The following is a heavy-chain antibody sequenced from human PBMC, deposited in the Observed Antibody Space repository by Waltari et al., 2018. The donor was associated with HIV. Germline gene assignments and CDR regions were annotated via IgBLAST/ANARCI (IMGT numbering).Heavy chain of an antibody. D-gene: IGHD3-10*01. V-gene: IGHV1-3*01. J-gene: IGHJ4*02. CDR1: GYTFTSYA. CDR3: ARGGPRGAGCFDY. CDR2: INAGNGNT. Sequence: QVQLVQSGAEVKKPGASVKVSCKASGYTFTSYAMHWVRQAPGQRLEWMGWINAGNGNTKYSQKFQGRVTITRDTSASTAYMELSSLRSEDTAVYYCARGGPRGAGCFDYWGQGTLVTVSS.